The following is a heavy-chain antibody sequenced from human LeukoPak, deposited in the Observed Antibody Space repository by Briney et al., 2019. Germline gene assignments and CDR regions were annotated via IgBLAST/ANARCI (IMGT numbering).Heavy chain of an antibody. Sequence: PSETLSLTCTVSGGSISSYYWSWIRQPPGKGLEWIGYIYYSGSTNYNPSLKSRVTISVDTSKNQFSLKLSSVTAADTAMYYCARSENNWIGYYDYWGQGTQVTVSS. CDR3: ARSENNWIGYYDY. CDR2: IYYSGST. J-gene: IGHJ4*02. D-gene: IGHD1-20*01. V-gene: IGHV4-59*01. CDR1: GGSISSYY.